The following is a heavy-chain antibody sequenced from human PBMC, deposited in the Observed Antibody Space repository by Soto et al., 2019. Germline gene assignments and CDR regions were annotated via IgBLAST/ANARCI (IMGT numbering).Heavy chain of an antibody. D-gene: IGHD6-13*01. V-gene: IGHV2-70*01. Sequence: SGPTLVNPTQTLTLTCTFSGFSLSTSGMCVSWIRQPPGKALEWLALIDWDDDKYYSTSLKTRLTISKDTSKDQVVLTMTNMDPVDTATYYCARLAAADYYYGMDVWGQGTTVTVSS. CDR2: IDWDDDK. J-gene: IGHJ6*02. CDR1: GFSLSTSGMC. CDR3: ARLAAADYYYGMDV.